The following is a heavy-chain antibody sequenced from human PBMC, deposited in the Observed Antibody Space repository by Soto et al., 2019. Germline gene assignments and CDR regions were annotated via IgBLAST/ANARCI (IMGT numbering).Heavy chain of an antibody. D-gene: IGHD2-2*01. Sequence: SETLSLTCTVSGGSISSSSYYWGWIRQPPGKGLEWIGSIYYSGSTYYNPSLKSRVTISVDTSKNQFSLKLSSVTAADTAVYYCARLRRDIVVVPAAIWFDPWGQGTLVTVSS. CDR2: IYYSGST. J-gene: IGHJ5*02. CDR3: ARLRRDIVVVPAAIWFDP. CDR1: GGSISSSSYY. V-gene: IGHV4-39*01.